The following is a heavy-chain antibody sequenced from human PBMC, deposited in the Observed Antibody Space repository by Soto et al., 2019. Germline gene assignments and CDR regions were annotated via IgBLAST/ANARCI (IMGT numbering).Heavy chain of an antibody. CDR3: TKAPRALNSYDFYAIDD. J-gene: IGHJ4*02. D-gene: IGHD2-21*01. V-gene: IGHV3-9*01. Sequence: EVQLVESGGGLVQPGRSLRLSCVASGFTFDDYVMHWVRQAPGRGLEWISGISWNGGYKGYAESVMGRFSISRDNARKSLYLQMDSLRVEATALYYCTKAPRALNSYDFYAIDDCGQGTLVTVSS. CDR2: ISWNGGYK. CDR1: GFTFDDYV.